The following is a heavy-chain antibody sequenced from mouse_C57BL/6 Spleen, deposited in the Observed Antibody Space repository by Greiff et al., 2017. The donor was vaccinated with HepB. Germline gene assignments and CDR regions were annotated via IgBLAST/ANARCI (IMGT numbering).Heavy chain of an antibody. V-gene: IGHV1-72*01. CDR2: IDPNSGGT. Sequence: QVQLQQPGAGLVKPGASVKLSCKASGYSFTSHWLHCVKRRPGRGLVWMGRIDPNSGGTKHKEKFKSKATLTVDKPSSTAYMQLSSLTSEDSSVYYCASWRGYYAMDYWGQGTSVTVSS. CDR1: GYSFTSHW. CDR3: ASWRGYYAMDY. J-gene: IGHJ4*01.